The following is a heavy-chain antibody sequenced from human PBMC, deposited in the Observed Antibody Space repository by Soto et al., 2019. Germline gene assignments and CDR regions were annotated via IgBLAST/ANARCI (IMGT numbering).Heavy chain of an antibody. CDR1: GCSISSSSYY. V-gene: IGHV4-39*02. J-gene: IGHJ4*02. D-gene: IGHD1-26*01. CDR2: ISYYGST. Sequence: PSETLSLTCTVSGCSISSSSYYWGWIRQPPGKGLEWIGTISYYGSTYYNPSLKSRVTISVDTSKNQFSLYLQMNSLRAEDIGVYYCVRDDFGLGLDYWGLGTLVTVSS. CDR3: VRDDFGLGLDY.